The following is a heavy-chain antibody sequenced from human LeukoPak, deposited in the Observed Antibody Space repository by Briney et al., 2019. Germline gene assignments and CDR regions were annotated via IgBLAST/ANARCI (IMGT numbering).Heavy chain of an antibody. Sequence: SETLSLTCTVSGGSISSSSYYWGWIRQPPGKRLEWIGSIYYSGSTYYNPSLKSRVTISVDTSKNQFSLKLSSVTAADTAVYYCARGSGAVGATIWFDPWGQRTLVTVSS. CDR2: IYYSGST. J-gene: IGHJ5*02. D-gene: IGHD1-26*01. CDR3: ARGSGAVGATIWFDP. V-gene: IGHV4-39*07. CDR1: GGSISSSSYY.